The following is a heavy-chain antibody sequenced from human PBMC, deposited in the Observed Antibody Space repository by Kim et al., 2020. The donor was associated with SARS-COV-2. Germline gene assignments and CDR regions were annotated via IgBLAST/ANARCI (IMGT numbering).Heavy chain of an antibody. V-gene: IGHV3-23*01. CDR2: ITASGADT. CDR3: AGAGEIYRDCFDP. D-gene: IGHD4-17*01. J-gene: IGHJ5*02. CDR1: GFTFSTYA. Sequence: GGSLRLSCTASGFTFSTYAMSWVRQAPGKGLQWVSAITASGADTYYADSVKGRFTISRDNSKNALYLQMNSLRVDDTAVYYCAGAGEIYRDCFDPWAREP.